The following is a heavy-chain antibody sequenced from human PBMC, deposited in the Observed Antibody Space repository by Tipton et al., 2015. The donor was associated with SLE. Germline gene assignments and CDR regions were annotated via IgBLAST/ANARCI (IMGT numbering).Heavy chain of an antibody. Sequence: LRLSCIVSGDSLSSSYWSWIRQPPGKGLEWIGSLDDSGNTNYNPSLKSRLTISVDTSKNQFSLKLTSVTAADTAVYYCARGLPDHVWGQGTLVTVSS. D-gene: IGHD5-12*01. CDR1: GDSLSSSY. J-gene: IGHJ4*02. CDR3: ARGLPDHV. CDR2: LDDSGNT. V-gene: IGHV4-59*08.